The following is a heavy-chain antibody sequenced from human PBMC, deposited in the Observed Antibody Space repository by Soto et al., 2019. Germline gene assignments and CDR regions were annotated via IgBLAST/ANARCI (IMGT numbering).Heavy chain of an antibody. CDR2: IIPILGIA. V-gene: IGHV1-69*08. Sequence: QVQLVQSGAEVKKPGSSVKVSCKASGGTFSSYTISWVRQAPGQGLEWMGRIIPILGIANYAQKFQGRVTITADKSTSTAYMELSSLRSEDTAVYYCARDQLEPDYYYYYMDVWGKGTTVTVSS. D-gene: IGHD1-1*01. CDR1: GGTFSSYT. J-gene: IGHJ6*03. CDR3: ARDQLEPDYYYYYMDV.